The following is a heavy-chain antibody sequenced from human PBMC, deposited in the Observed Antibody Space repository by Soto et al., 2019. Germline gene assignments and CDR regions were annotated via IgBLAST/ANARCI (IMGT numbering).Heavy chain of an antibody. J-gene: IGHJ3*02. V-gene: IGHV5-10-1*01. D-gene: IGHD6-13*01. CDR2: IDPRDSYT. CDR1: AYSFTIYW. CDR3: ARVKAAADFFDAFDI. Sequence: KVTSEASAYSFTIYWISGGRHMPEKYPEWMGRIDPRDSYTNYTQSFQGPVTMSADKCISTAYLQWSSLKASHTALYYCARVKAAADFFDAFDIWGQGTMVTVSS.